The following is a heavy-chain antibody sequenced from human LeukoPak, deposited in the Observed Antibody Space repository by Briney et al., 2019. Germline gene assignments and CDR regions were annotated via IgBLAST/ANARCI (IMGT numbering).Heavy chain of an antibody. J-gene: IGHJ6*02. Sequence: ASVSVSCTASGGTFSIYAISWVRQAPGQGREWMGRIIPILGIANYAQKLQGRVTITADKSTSTAYMELSSLRSEDTAVYYCARDLLRGTAAAGTGQYYYYGMDVWGQGTTVTVSS. CDR2: IIPILGIA. D-gene: IGHD6-13*01. CDR1: GGTFSIYA. CDR3: ARDLLRGTAAAGTGQYYYYGMDV. V-gene: IGHV1-69*10.